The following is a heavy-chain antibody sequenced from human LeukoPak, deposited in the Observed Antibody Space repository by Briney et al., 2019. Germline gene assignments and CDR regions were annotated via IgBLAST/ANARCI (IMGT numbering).Heavy chain of an antibody. J-gene: IGHJ4*02. Sequence: ASVKPSCKASGYTFTAFYIHWVRHPPGQGLGWVGWINPNSGDTNYAQKFQGRVTLTRDTSNSTVYLELSGLTSDDTAVYYCARGYCDTNDCPPGAYWGQGALVTVSS. D-gene: IGHD3-9*01. V-gene: IGHV1-2*02. CDR3: ARGYCDTNDCPPGAY. CDR1: GYTFTAFY. CDR2: INPNSGDT.